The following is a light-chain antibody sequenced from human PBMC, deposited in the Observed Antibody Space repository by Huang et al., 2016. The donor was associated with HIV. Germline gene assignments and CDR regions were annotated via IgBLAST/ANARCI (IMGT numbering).Light chain of an antibody. CDR3: QQSDSNTFT. CDR1: QSISSY. Sequence: IQITQSPSSLSASLGDRVIITYRASQSISSYLNCYQQQPGKAPNLLIYAASSLQSGVPARFSGSGSGTDFTLTIRSLQPEDFATYYCQQSDSNTFTFGAGTKVDVK. J-gene: IGKJ3*01. V-gene: IGKV1-39*01. CDR2: AAS.